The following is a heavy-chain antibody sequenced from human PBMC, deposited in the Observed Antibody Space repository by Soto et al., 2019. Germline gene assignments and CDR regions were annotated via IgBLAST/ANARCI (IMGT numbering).Heavy chain of an antibody. CDR2: ISGGGSAI. D-gene: IGHD5-12*01. Sequence: GGSLRLSCAASGFTFSDYYMSWIRQAPGEGLEWVSYISGGGSAIYYADSVKGRFTISRDNAKNSLYLQMNSLRAEDTAVYYCARVGYSGYDWDYWGQGTLVTVSS. CDR3: ARVGYSGYDWDY. CDR1: GFTFSDYY. J-gene: IGHJ4*02. V-gene: IGHV3-11*01.